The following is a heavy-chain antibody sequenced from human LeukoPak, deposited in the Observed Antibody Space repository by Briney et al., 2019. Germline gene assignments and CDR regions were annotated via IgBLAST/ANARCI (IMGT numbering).Heavy chain of an antibody. V-gene: IGHV4-34*01. CDR2: INHSGST. D-gene: IGHD3-22*01. CDR1: GGSFSGYY. Sequence: PSETLSLTCAVYGGSFSGYYWSWLRQPPGKGLEWIGEINHSGSTNYNPSLKSRVTISVDTSKNQFSLKLSSVTAADTAVYYCARAMASYDSSGSDVWGKGTTVTVSA. CDR3: ARAMASYDSSGSDV. J-gene: IGHJ6*04.